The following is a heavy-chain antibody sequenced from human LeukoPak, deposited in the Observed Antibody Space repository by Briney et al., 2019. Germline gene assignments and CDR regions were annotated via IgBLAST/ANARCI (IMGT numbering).Heavy chain of an antibody. CDR2: IYHSGST. J-gene: IGHJ4*02. CDR3: ASTYRDGYNPNY. Sequence: SETLSLTCTVSGGSISSGYYWGWIRQPPGKGLEWIGSIYHSGSTYYNPSLKSRVTISVDTSKNQFSLKLSSVTAADTAVYYCASTYRDGYNPNYWGQGTLVTVSS. CDR1: GGSISSGYY. D-gene: IGHD5-24*01. V-gene: IGHV4-38-2*02.